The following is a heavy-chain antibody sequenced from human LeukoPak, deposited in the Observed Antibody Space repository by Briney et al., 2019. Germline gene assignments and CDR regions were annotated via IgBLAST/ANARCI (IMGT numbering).Heavy chain of an antibody. D-gene: IGHD3-22*01. Sequence: PGGSLRLSCAASGFTFSSYWMSWVRQAPGKGLEWVANIQQDGSEKYYVDSVKGRFTISRDNAKNSLYLQMNSLRAEDTAVYYCARDPNPEGSAYYSWGQGTLVTVSS. J-gene: IGHJ4*02. CDR2: IQQDGSEK. CDR3: ARDPNPEGSAYYS. V-gene: IGHV3-7*01. CDR1: GFTFSSYW.